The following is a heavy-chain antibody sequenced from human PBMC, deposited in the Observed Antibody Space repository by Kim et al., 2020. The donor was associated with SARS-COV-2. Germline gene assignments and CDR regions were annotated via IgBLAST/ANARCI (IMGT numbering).Heavy chain of an antibody. CDR1: GFTFSSYA. Sequence: GGSLRLSCAASGFTFSSYAMHWVRQAPGKGLEWVAVISYDGSNKYYADSVKGRFTISRDNSKNTLYLQMNSLRAEDTAVYYCARDIRGGPVTTFSYYYYGMDVWGQGTTVTVSS. CDR3: ARDIRGGPVTTFSYYYYGMDV. V-gene: IGHV3-30*04. D-gene: IGHD4-17*01. J-gene: IGHJ6*02. CDR2: ISYDGSNK.